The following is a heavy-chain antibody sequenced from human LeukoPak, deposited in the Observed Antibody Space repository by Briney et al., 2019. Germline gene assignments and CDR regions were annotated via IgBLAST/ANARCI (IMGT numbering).Heavy chain of an antibody. V-gene: IGHV4-59*08. CDR2: ISDIGSI. CDR3: AGHHPRNTVDF. Sequence: SETLSLTCTVSGGSISSYYWSWIRQPPWKGLEWIAYISDIGSINYNPSLKSRVTISLDTSKNQFSLKLSSVTAADTAVYYCAGHHPRNTVDFWGQGTLVTVSS. D-gene: IGHD2/OR15-2a*01. J-gene: IGHJ4*02. CDR1: GGSISSYY.